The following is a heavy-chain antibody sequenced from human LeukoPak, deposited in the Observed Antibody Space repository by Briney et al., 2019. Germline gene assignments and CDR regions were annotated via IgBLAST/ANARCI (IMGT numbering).Heavy chain of an antibody. V-gene: IGHV3-15*01. D-gene: IGHD5-24*01. J-gene: IGHJ4*02. Sequence: GGSLRLSCAASGFTLSDAYMTWVRQTPGKGLEWVGRITSKGDGGTTHYAAPVKGRFIISRDDSKGTLYLQLNSLRADDTAVYYCLAQYYFDYWGRGTLVTVSS. CDR2: ITSKGDGGTT. CDR3: LAQYYFDY. CDR1: GFTLSDAY.